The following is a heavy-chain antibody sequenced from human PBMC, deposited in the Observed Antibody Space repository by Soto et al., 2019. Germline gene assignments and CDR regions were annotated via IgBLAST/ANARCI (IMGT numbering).Heavy chain of an antibody. Sequence: PSETLSLTCTVSGGSITSYYWNWIRQPTGKGLEWIGYIYYSGSTNYNPSLKSRVTMSVDTSKNQFSLKLDSVTAADTAVYYCASRPTYCTTSNCYPGPFDYWGQGTLLTVSS. CDR3: ASRPTYCTTSNCYPGPFDY. V-gene: IGHV4-59*01. CDR1: GGSITSYY. D-gene: IGHD2-2*01. J-gene: IGHJ4*02. CDR2: IYYSGST.